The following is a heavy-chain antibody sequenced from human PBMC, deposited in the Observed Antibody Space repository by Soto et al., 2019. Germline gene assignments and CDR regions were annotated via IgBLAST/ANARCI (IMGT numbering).Heavy chain of an antibody. CDR1: GGSISSGGYY. CDR3: ARAFAGYGMDV. CDR2: IYYSGST. D-gene: IGHD3-10*01. V-gene: IGHV4-31*03. J-gene: IGHJ6*02. Sequence: SETLSLTCTVSGGSISSGGYYWSWIRQHPGKGLEWIGYIYYSGSTYYNPSLKSRVAISVDTSKNQFSLKLSSVTAADTAVYYCARAFAGYGMDVWGQGTTVTVSS.